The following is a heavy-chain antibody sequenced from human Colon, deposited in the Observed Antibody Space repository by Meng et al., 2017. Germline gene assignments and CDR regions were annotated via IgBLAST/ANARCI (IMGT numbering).Heavy chain of an antibody. Sequence: VQLALWGAGLFKPSETLSLPCAVICESFGNYVWNWIRQPPGKGLEWIGEISHGGSTNYNPSLKSRVTISLDMSKNQFSLNLTSVTAADTAVYYCARGLGTIQRGYCSGGSCSSDYWGQGTLVTVSS. J-gene: IGHJ4*02. CDR3: ARGLGTIQRGYCSGGSCSSDY. D-gene: IGHD2-15*01. CDR2: ISHGGST. CDR1: CESFGNYV. V-gene: IGHV4-34*01.